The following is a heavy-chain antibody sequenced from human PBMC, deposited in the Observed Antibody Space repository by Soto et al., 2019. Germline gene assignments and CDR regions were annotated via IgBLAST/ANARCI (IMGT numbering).Heavy chain of an antibody. CDR1: GGTFSSYA. D-gene: IGHD3-16*02. CDR2: IIPIFGTA. V-gene: IGHV1-69*12. Sequence: QVQLVQSGAEVKKPGSSVKVSCKASGGTFSSYAISWVRQAPGQGLEWMGGIIPIFGTANYAQKFQGRVTITADESTGKGYMELSSLRSEDKAVYFCARMRAYDYVWGSYRLDENWFDPWGQGTLVTVSS. J-gene: IGHJ5*02. CDR3: ARMRAYDYVWGSYRLDENWFDP.